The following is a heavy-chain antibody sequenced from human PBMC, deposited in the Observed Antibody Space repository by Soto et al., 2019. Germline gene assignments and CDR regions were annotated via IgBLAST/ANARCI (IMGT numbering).Heavy chain of an antibody. V-gene: IGHV3-23*01. CDR1: GFTFSTYA. CDR3: AQGRPRSTSGYFFEY. D-gene: IGHD2-2*01. J-gene: IGHJ4*02. Sequence: EVQLLESGGKLVQPGGSLTLSCAASGFTFSTYAMAWVRQAPGTGMEWVSGVSASGLNTDYADPIKGRFYISRDNSTKTVSLHMNSLRAEDAAMYYCAQGRPRSTSGYFFEYRGQGTPVSVSS. CDR2: VSASGLNT.